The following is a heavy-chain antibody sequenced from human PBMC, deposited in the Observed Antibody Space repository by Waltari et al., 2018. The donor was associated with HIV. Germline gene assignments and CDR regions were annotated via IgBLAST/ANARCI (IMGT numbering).Heavy chain of an antibody. CDR2: ISSGSETI. Sequence: EVHLVESGGGLVQPGGALRLSCAASGFTFSNYAINWVRQAPGKGLEWGAYISSGSETIYYADSVKGRFTISRDNGQNSLFLQMSSLRDEDTAVYYCVRYSSAYHWGQGTLLTVSS. J-gene: IGHJ1*01. V-gene: IGHV3-48*02. CDR3: VRYSSAYH. D-gene: IGHD5-18*01. CDR1: GFTFSNYA.